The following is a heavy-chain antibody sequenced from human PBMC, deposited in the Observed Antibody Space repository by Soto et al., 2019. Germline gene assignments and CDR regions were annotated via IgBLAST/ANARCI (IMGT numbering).Heavy chain of an antibody. J-gene: IGHJ4*02. D-gene: IGHD2-21*01. V-gene: IGHV3-21*06. CDR3: TRDIPRTSFDI. Sequence: PGGSLRLSCAASGFIFRSYSMAWVRQAPGKGLEWLSYIKSSSAYIYYADSVRGRFTISRDNAQNSVYLHVNNLRAEDTAVYYCTRDIPRTSFDIWGQGT. CDR2: IKSSSAYI. CDR1: GFIFRSYS.